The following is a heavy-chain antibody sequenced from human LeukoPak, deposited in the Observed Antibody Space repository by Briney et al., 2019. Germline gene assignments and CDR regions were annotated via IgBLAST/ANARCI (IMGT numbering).Heavy chain of an antibody. CDR2: ISSSSSYI. Sequence: GGSLRLSCAASGFTFSSYSMNWVRQASGKGLEWVSSISSSSSYIYYADSVKGRFTISRDNAKNSLYLQMNSLRAEDTAVYYCARNRWKYYYMDVWGKGTTVTVSS. CDR1: GFTFSSYS. J-gene: IGHJ6*03. D-gene: IGHD1-14*01. CDR3: ARNRWKYYYMDV. V-gene: IGHV3-21*01.